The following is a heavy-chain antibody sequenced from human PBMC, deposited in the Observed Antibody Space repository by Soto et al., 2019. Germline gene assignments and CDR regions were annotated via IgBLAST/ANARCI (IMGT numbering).Heavy chain of an antibody. V-gene: IGHV3-30*18. CDR1: GFTFSSYA. J-gene: IGHJ4*02. CDR2: ISYDGSNK. D-gene: IGHD4-17*01. Sequence: VQLVESGGGVVQPGRSLRLSCAASGFTFSSYAMHWVRQAPGKGLEWVALISYDGSNKYYADSVKGRFTISRDNSKNTLYLQMNSLRAEDTAVYYCAKDHRTTVTTRGVWYFDYWGQGTLVTVSS. CDR3: AKDHRTTVTTRGVWYFDY.